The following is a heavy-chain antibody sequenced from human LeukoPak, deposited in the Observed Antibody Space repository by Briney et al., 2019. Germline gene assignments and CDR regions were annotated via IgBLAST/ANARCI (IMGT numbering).Heavy chain of an antibody. CDR1: GGSISSGDYF. D-gene: IGHD7-27*01. V-gene: IGHV4-30-4*01. CDR2: IYYSGST. J-gene: IGHJ4*02. Sequence: SETLSLTCTVSGGSISSGDYFWSWIRQPPGKGLEYIGYIYYSGSTYYNPSLRSRVTMSIDTSKSQFSLRLSSVTAADTAVYYCARETNWHYFDSWGQGTLVTVSS. CDR3: ARETNWHYFDS.